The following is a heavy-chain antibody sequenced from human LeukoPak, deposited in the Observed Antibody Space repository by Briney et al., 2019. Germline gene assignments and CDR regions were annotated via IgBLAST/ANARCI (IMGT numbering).Heavy chain of an antibody. J-gene: IGHJ6*02. CDR2: MYNSGIT. V-gene: IGHV4-59*01. CDR3: ARHRDIDGMDV. D-gene: IGHD5-12*01. Sequence: PSQTLSLTCTVSGGSISGYYWNWIRQPPGKGLEWIGYMYNSGITSYNPSLKSRVTMSVDTSKNQFSLKLSSVTAADTAVYYCARHRDIDGMDVWGQGATVTVSS. CDR1: GGSISGYY.